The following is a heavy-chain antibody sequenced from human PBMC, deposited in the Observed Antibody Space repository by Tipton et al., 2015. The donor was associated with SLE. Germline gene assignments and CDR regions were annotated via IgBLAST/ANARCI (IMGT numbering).Heavy chain of an antibody. CDR2: IYYSGST. CDR3: TYTIAAPHLVYYYYGMDV. D-gene: IGHD6-6*01. CDR1: GGSISSHY. V-gene: IGHV4-59*11. J-gene: IGHJ6*02. Sequence: TLSLTCTVSGGSISSHYWSWIRQPPGKGLEWIGYIYYSGSTNYNPSLKSRVTISVDTSKNQFSLKLSSVTAADTAVYYCTYTIAAPHLVYYYYGMDVWGQGTTVTVSS.